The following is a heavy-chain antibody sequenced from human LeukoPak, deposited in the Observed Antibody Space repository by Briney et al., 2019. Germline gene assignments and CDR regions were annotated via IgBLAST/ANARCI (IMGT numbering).Heavy chain of an antibody. J-gene: IGHJ4*02. CDR3: ARGDYDILTGYAPDY. V-gene: IGHV1-18*01. CDR1: GYTFTSYG. D-gene: IGHD3-9*01. CDR2: ISAYNGST. Sequence: VASVKVSCKASGYTFTSYGISWVRQAPGQGLEWMGWISAYNGSTNYAQKLQGRVTMTTDTSTSTAYMELRSLRSDDTAVYYCARGDYDILTGYAPDYWGQGTLVTVSS.